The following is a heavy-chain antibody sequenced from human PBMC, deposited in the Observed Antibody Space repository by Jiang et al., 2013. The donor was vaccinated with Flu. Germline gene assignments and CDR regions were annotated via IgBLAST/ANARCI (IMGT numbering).Heavy chain of an antibody. CDR2: IYYSGST. CDR3: ARVNSYGQIPHNFDY. D-gene: IGHD5-18*01. V-gene: IGHV4-59*01. J-gene: IGHJ4*02. CDR1: GGSISSYY. Sequence: GLVKPSETLSLTCTVSGGSISSYYWSWIRQPPGKGLEWIGYIYYSGSTNYNPSLKSRVTISVDTSKNQFSLKLSSVTAADTAVYYCARVNSYGQIPHNFDYWGQGTLVTVSS.